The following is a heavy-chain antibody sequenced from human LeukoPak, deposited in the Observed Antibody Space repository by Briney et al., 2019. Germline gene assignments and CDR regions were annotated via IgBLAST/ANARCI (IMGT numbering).Heavy chain of an antibody. V-gene: IGHV3-23*01. CDR3: AKDQWPYSSGWYVGYDY. D-gene: IGHD6-19*01. CDR1: GFTFSSYA. CDR2: ISGSGGST. J-gene: IGHJ4*02. Sequence: HPGGSLRLSCAASGFTFSSYAMSWVRQAPGKGLEWVSAISGSGGSTYYADSVKGRFTISRDNSKNTLYLQMNSLRAEDTAVCYCAKDQWPYSSGWYVGYDYWGQGTLVTVSS.